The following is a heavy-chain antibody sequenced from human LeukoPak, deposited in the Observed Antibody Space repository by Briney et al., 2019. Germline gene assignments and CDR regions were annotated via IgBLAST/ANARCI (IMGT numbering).Heavy chain of an antibody. D-gene: IGHD4-17*01. CDR2: IYYSGST. Sequence: PSETLSLTCTVSGGSISSSSYYWGWIRQPPGKGLEWIGSIYYSGSTYYNPSLKSRVTISVDTSKNQFSLKLSSVTAADAAVYYCARRDGDYKQNWFDPWGQGTLVTVSS. CDR1: GGSISSSSYY. CDR3: ARRDGDYKQNWFDP. V-gene: IGHV4-39*07. J-gene: IGHJ5*02.